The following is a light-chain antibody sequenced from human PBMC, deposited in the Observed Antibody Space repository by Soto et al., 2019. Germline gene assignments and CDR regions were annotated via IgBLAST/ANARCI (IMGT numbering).Light chain of an antibody. CDR1: QSIATS. Sequence: DVQLTQSPSSLSASIGDTVSISCRSSQSIATSVNWYQQKTGKPPALLIYGGSALQIGVPHRFSASGSGTDFTLTITILHHEDCEIYYCQRSYSIPRTFGQGTKVELK. V-gene: IGKV1-39*01. J-gene: IGKJ1*01. CDR2: GGS. CDR3: QRSYSIPRT.